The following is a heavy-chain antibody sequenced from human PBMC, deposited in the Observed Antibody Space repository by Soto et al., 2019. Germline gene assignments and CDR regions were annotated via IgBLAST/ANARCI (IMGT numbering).Heavy chain of an antibody. D-gene: IGHD3-22*01. CDR2: IIPIFGTA. Sequence: QVQLVQSGAEVKKPGSSVKVSCKASGGTFSSYAISWVRQAPGQGLEWMGGIIPIFGTANYAQKFQGRVTITADESTSTAYMELSSLRSEDTAVYYCARSTYYYDRSGYYYPFDYWGQGTLVTVSS. V-gene: IGHV1-69*01. J-gene: IGHJ4*02. CDR1: GGTFSSYA. CDR3: ARSTYYYDRSGYYYPFDY.